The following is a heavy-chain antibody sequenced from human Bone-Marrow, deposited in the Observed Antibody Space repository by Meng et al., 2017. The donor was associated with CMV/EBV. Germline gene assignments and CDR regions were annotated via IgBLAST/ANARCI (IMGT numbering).Heavy chain of an antibody. V-gene: IGHV3-21*01. CDR3: ARDPYGDYYFDY. CDR2: ISSSSSYI. D-gene: IGHD4-17*01. Sequence: GESLKISCAVSGFTFSNYAMSWIRQAPGKGLEWVSSISSSSSYIYYADSLKGRFTISRDNAKNSLYLQMNSLRAEDTAVYYCARDPYGDYYFDYWGQGTLVTVSS. J-gene: IGHJ4*02. CDR1: GFTFSNYA.